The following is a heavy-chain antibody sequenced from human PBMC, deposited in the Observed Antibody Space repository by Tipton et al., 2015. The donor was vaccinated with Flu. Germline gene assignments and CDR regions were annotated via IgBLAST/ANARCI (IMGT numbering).Heavy chain of an antibody. CDR3: AGGSAGSYDVWGSYRTYRDAFDI. CDR2: ISAYNGNT. J-gene: IGHJ3*02. D-gene: IGHD3-16*02. CDR1: GYTFTSYG. V-gene: IGHV1-18*01. Sequence: QVQLVQSGAEVKKPGASVKVSCKASGYTFTSYGISWVRQAPGQGLEWMGWISAYNGNTNYAQKLQGRATMTTDTSTSTAYMELRSLGSDDTAVYYCAGGSAGSYDVWGSYRTYRDAFDIWGQGTMVPVSS.